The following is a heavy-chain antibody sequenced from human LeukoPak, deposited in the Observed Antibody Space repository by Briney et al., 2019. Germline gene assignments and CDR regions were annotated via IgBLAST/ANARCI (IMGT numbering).Heavy chain of an antibody. V-gene: IGHV3-23*01. CDR1: GFTFSSYA. D-gene: IGHD3-22*01. CDR3: AKYDSSGYRG. CDR2: ISGSGGST. Sequence: GGSLRLSCAASGFTFSSYAMSWVRQAPGKGLEWVSAISGSGGSTSYADSVKGRFTISRDTSKNTLYLQMNSLRAEDTAVYYCAKYDSSGYRGWGQGPLVTVSS. J-gene: IGHJ4*02.